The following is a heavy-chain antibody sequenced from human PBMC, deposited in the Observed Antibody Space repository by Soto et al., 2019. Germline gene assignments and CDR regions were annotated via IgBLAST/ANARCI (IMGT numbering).Heavy chain of an antibody. D-gene: IGHD3-10*01. CDR3: ARDLGAAKGLNFDY. Sequence: EVQLVETGGGLVKPGGSLRLSCAASGFTFSSYSMNWVRQAPGKGLEWVSSISSSSSYIYYADSVKGRFTISRDNAKNSLYLQMNSLRAEDTAVYYCARDLGAAKGLNFDYWGQGTLVTVSS. CDR2: ISSSSSYI. V-gene: IGHV3-21*01. J-gene: IGHJ4*02. CDR1: GFTFSSYS.